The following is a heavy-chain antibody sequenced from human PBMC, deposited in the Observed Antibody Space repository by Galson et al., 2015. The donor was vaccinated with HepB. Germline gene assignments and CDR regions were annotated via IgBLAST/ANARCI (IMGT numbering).Heavy chain of an antibody. CDR3: ARPTIVTGTTVY. D-gene: IGHD1-7*01. CDR1: GFTFSSYW. V-gene: IGHV3-74*01. Sequence: SLRLSCAASGFTFSSYWMHWVRQAPGKGLVWVSHINTNGSTTNYADSVEGRFTISRDNAKNTLYLQMSSLRAEDTAVYYCARPTIVTGTTVYWGQGTLVTVSS. CDR2: INTNGSTT. J-gene: IGHJ4*02.